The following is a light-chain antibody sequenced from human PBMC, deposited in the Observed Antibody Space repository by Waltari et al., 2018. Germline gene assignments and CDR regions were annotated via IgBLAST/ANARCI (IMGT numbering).Light chain of an antibody. CDR1: RSLAHSDGNTY. CDR3: LHATFWPWT. CDR2: KVS. V-gene: IGKV2-30*02. J-gene: IGKJ1*01. Sequence: DVVVTQSPLSLPVTLGQPASVSCRSSRSLAHSDGNTYLSWFHQRPGQSPRRLIDKVSNRDSGVPDRFSGSGSGTDFTLKINRVEAEDVGLYYCLHATFWPWTFGQGTKVEI.